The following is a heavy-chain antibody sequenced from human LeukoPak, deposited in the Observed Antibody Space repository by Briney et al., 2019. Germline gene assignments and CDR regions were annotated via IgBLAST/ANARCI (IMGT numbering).Heavy chain of an antibody. CDR3: ARSGKYSGSYTDAFDI. D-gene: IGHD1-26*01. CDR2: ISSSGSTI. V-gene: IGHV3-48*03. J-gene: IGHJ3*02. CDR1: GFTFSSYE. Sequence: GGSLRLSCATSGFTFSSYEMNWVRQAPGKGLEWVSYISSSGSTIYYADSVKGRFTISRDNAKNSLSLHMNSLRAEDTAVYYCARSGKYSGSYTDAFDIWGQGTMVTVSS.